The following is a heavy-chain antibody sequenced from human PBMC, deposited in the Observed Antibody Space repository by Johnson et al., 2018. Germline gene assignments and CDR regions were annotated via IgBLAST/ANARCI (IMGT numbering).Heavy chain of an antibody. J-gene: IGHJ3*02. CDR2: ISSSSSYV. D-gene: IGHD2-21*01. CDR3: AKDRLRGLPSPHNAFDI. Sequence: EVQLVETGGGLVQPGGSLRLSCAASGFTFSSYSMNWVRQAPGKGLEWVSSISSSSSYVYYADSVKGRFTISRDNAKNSLYLQLTSLRAEDTAVYYCAKDRLRGLPSPHNAFDIWGQGTMVTVSS. V-gene: IGHV3-21*01. CDR1: GFTFSSYS.